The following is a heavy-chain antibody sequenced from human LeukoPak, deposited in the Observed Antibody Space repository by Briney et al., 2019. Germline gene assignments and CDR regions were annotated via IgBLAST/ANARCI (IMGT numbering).Heavy chain of an antibody. V-gene: IGHV3-21*01. D-gene: IGHD5-18*01. CDR3: ARKPGEYTYSQGSYMDV. Sequence: PGGSLRLSCAASGFTFSSYSMHWVRQAPGKGLEWVSTTSSSGTYMYYADSVKGRFTISRDNAKNSLYLQMSGLTAEDTAVYYCARKPGEYTYSQGSYMDVWGKGTTVTVSS. J-gene: IGHJ6*03. CDR2: TSSSGTYM. CDR1: GFTFSSYS.